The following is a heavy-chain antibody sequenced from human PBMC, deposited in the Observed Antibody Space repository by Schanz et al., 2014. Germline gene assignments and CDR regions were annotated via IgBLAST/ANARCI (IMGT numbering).Heavy chain of an antibody. V-gene: IGHV1-18*04. CDR2: INAHTGNT. D-gene: IGHD3-10*01. CDR1: GYTFTSYY. CDR3: ARVHIATYHYNSPGAFDI. Sequence: QGQLVQSGAEVKKPGASVKVSCEASGYTFTSYYMHWVRQAPGQGPELMGWINAHTGNTQYAQKFQGRVNMTRDTVTTTVHLELTRLRTDDTAIYYCARVHIATYHYNSPGAFDIWGQGTRVTVSS. J-gene: IGHJ3*02.